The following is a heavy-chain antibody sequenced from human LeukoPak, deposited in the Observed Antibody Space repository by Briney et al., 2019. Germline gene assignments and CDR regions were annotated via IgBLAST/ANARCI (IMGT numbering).Heavy chain of an antibody. CDR3: AKEDVTYYDILTGYSPFDY. Sequence: GGSLRLSCAASGFTFSSYAMHWVRQAPGKGLEWVAVISYDGSNKYYADSVKGRFTISRDNSKNTLYLQMNSLRAEDTAVYYCAKEDVTYYDILTGYSPFDYWGQGTLVTVSS. CDR1: GFTFSSYA. J-gene: IGHJ4*02. CDR2: ISYDGSNK. V-gene: IGHV3-30*07. D-gene: IGHD3-9*01.